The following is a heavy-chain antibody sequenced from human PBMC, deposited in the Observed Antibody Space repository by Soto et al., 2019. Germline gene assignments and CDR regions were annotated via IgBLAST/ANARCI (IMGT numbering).Heavy chain of an antibody. CDR2: IYYSGST. V-gene: IGHV4-59*01. Sequence: SETLSLTCTVSGGSISSYYWSWIRQPPGKGLEWIGYIYYSGSTNYNPSLESRVTISVDTSKNQFSLKLSSVTAADTAVYYCARDRWFDPWGQGTRVTVSS. J-gene: IGHJ5*02. CDR3: ARDRWFDP. CDR1: GGSISSYY.